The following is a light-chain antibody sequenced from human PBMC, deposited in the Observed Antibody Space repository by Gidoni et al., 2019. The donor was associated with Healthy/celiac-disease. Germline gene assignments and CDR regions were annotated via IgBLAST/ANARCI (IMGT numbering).Light chain of an antibody. CDR1: QSVSSSY. J-gene: IGKJ2*01. Sequence: DIVLTQSPATLSLSPGESATLSCRASQSVSSSYLAWYQQKPGQAPRLLIYGASSRATGIPDRFSGSGSGTDFTLTISRLEPEEFAVDYCQQYGSSPLYTFGQGTKLEIK. CDR3: QQYGSSPLYT. V-gene: IGKV3-20*01. CDR2: GAS.